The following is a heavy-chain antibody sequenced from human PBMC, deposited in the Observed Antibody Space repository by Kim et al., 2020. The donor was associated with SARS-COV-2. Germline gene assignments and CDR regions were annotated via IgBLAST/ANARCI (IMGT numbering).Heavy chain of an antibody. CDR3: ARGGATVVPYY. D-gene: IGHD4-17*01. J-gene: IGHJ4*02. CDR2: K. Sequence: KDYAEAVKGRLTISREHSKNPLYLQMNSLRAEDTAVYYCARGGATVVPYYWGQGTLVTVSS. V-gene: IGHV3-30*01.